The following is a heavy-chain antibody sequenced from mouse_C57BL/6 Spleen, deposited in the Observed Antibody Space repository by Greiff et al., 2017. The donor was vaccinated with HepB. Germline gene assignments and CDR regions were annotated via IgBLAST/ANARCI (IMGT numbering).Heavy chain of an antibody. Sequence: VQLQQSGAELVRPGTSVKVSCKASGYAFTNYWIEWVKQRPGQGLEWIGVINPGSGGTNYNEKFKGKATLTADKSSSTAYMQLSSLTSEDSAVYFCARGRGIAAMDYWGQGTSVPVSS. J-gene: IGHJ4*01. V-gene: IGHV1-54*01. CDR3: ARGRGIAAMDY. CDR1: GYAFTNYW. CDR2: INPGSGGT.